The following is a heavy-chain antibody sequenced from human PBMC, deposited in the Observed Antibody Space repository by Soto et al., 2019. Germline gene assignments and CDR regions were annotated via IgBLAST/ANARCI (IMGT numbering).Heavy chain of an antibody. CDR1: GYTFTGYY. J-gene: IGHJ3*02. V-gene: IGHV1-2*04. CDR3: SRVLYYGSGSYAFDI. Sequence: ASVKVSCKASGYTFTGYYMHWVRQAPGQGLEWKGWINPNSGGTNYAQKCKGWVTMTRDTSISTVYMELSRLRSDDTAVYFCSRVLYYGSGSYAFDIWGQGTMVTVSS. CDR2: INPNSGGT. D-gene: IGHD3-10*01.